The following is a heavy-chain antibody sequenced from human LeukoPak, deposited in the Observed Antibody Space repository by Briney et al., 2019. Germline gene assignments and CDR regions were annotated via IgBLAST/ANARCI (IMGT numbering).Heavy chain of an antibody. CDR2: IYYSGST. Sequence: SQTLSLTCTVSGGSISSGGYYWSWIRQHPGKGLEWIGYIYYSGSTNYNPSLKSRVTISVDTSKNQFSLKLSSVTAADTAVYYCARTWGIRWGAFDIWGQGTMVTVSS. D-gene: IGHD3-16*01. J-gene: IGHJ3*02. CDR1: GGSISSGGYY. V-gene: IGHV4-31*03. CDR3: ARTWGIRWGAFDI.